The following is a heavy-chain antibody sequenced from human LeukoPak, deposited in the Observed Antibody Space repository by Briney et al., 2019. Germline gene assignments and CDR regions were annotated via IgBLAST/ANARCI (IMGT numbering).Heavy chain of an antibody. CDR2: ISGSGGST. CDR1: GFTFSSYA. Sequence: QSGGSLRLSCAASGFTFSSYAMSWVRQAPGKGLEWVSAISGSGGSTYYADSVKGRFTISRDNSKNTVYLQMNSLRAEDTAVYYCAKTQNYYYDSSGSDWGQGTLVTVSS. D-gene: IGHD3-22*01. CDR3: AKTQNYYYDSSGSD. V-gene: IGHV3-23*01. J-gene: IGHJ4*02.